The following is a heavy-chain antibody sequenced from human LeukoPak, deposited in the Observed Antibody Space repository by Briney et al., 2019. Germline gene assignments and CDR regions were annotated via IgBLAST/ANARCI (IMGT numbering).Heavy chain of an antibody. CDR2: IRYDGSNK. CDR1: GFTFSSYW. Sequence: GGSLRLSCAASGFTFSSYWMSWVRQAPGKGLEWVAFIRYDGSNKYYADSVKGRFTISRDNSKNTLYLQMNSLRAEDTAVYYCAKNRLWVAVAGYYFDYWGQGTLVTVSS. CDR3: AKNRLWVAVAGYYFDY. D-gene: IGHD6-19*01. V-gene: IGHV3-30*02. J-gene: IGHJ4*01.